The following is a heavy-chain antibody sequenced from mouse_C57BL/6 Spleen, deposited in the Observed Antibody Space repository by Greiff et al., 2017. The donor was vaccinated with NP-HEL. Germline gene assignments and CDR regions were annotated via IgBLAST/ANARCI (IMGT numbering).Heavy chain of an antibody. Sequence: QVQLQQPGAELVKPGASVKLSCKASGYTFTSYWMQWVKQRPGQGLEWIGEIDPSDSYTNYNQKFKGKAKLTVDTSSSTAYMQLSSLTSEDSAVYYCASLYYDYDRYFDVWGTGTTVTVSS. V-gene: IGHV1-50*01. CDR2: IDPSDSYT. J-gene: IGHJ1*03. CDR3: ASLYYDYDRYFDV. CDR1: GYTFTSYW. D-gene: IGHD2-4*01.